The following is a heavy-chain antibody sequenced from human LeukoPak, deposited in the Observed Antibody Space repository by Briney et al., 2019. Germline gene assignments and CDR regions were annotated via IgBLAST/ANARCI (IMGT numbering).Heavy chain of an antibody. CDR1: GYTFTGYY. J-gene: IGHJ3*02. Sequence: ASVRVSCKASGYTFTGYYMHWVRQAPGQGLEWMGWINPNSGGTNYAQKFQGRVTMTRDTSISTAYMELSRLRSDDTAVYYCARFASSGWLDAFDIWGQGTMVTVSS. V-gene: IGHV1-2*02. CDR2: INPNSGGT. D-gene: IGHD6-19*01. CDR3: ARFASSGWLDAFDI.